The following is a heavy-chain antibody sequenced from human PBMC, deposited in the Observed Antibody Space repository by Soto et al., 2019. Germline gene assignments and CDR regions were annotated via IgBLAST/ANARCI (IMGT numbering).Heavy chain of an antibody. CDR1: GYSFTRYW. J-gene: IGHJ6*02. Sequence: EVQLVQSGAEVKKPGESLKISCNGSGYSFTRYWIGWVRQMPGRGLEWMGIIYPGDSDTRYSPSFQGQVTISADKSINTAYLQWSSLKASDTDMYDCARLPTVTVLYYYDGMDVWGQGTTVTVSS. D-gene: IGHD4-4*01. V-gene: IGHV5-51*01. CDR2: IYPGDSDT. CDR3: ARLPTVTVLYYYDGMDV.